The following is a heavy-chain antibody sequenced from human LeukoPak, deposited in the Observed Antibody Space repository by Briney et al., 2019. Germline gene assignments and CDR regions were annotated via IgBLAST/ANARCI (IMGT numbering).Heavy chain of an antibody. Sequence: GRSLRLSCAASGSTFSSYAMHWVRQAPGKGLEWVAVISYDGSNKYYADSVKGRFTISRDNPKNTLDLQMNSLRAEDTAVYYCARVYRSGSYYGYYYYYGMDGWGQGTTVTVSS. D-gene: IGHD1-26*01. CDR3: ARVYRSGSYYGYYYYYGMDG. CDR1: GSTFSSYA. CDR2: ISYDGSNK. J-gene: IGHJ6*02. V-gene: IGHV3-30*04.